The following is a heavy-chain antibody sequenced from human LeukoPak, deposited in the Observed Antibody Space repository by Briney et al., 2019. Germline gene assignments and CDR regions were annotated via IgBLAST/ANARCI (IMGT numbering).Heavy chain of an antibody. CDR3: VSDSGLRSGGDC. CDR1: GFNLRTFW. Sequence: PGGSLRLSCAASGFNLRTFWIHWIRQDAGGRLVWVSRISPDGSVTTYTASVKGRFAISRDNAKNTLYLEMNSLRADDAAIYYCVSDSGLRSGGDCWGQGTPVTVSS. V-gene: IGHV3-74*01. CDR2: ISPDGSVT. J-gene: IGHJ4*02. D-gene: IGHD1-26*01.